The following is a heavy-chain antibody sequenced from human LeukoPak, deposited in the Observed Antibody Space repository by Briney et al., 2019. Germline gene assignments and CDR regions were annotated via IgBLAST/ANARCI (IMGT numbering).Heavy chain of an antibody. Sequence: ASVKVSFKASGYTFTSYYMHWVRQAPGQGLEWMGIINPSGGSTNYAQKFQGRVTMTRDTSTSTVYMELSSLRSEDTAVYYCARGDNYDISGYYWRSFDPWGQGTLVTVSS. V-gene: IGHV1-46*01. CDR2: INPSGGST. CDR1: GYTFTSYY. D-gene: IGHD3-22*01. J-gene: IGHJ5*02. CDR3: ARGDNYDISGYYWRSFDP.